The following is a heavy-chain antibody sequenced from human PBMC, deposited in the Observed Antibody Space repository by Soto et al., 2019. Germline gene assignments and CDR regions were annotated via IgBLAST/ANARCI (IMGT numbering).Heavy chain of an antibody. CDR1: GASMNRGDTDY. D-gene: IGHD3-22*01. Sequence: LSLTCSVSGASMNRGDTDYWNWIRQHPVKGLEWIGYIYYSGRIYYNPSLESRVTISVDTSKNQFSLKLTSVTAADTAVYYCAHSRRSFHYDGLDVRAQRTTVTGS. J-gene: IGHJ6*02. V-gene: IGHV4-31*03. CDR2: IYYSGRI. CDR3: AHSRRSFHYDGLDV.